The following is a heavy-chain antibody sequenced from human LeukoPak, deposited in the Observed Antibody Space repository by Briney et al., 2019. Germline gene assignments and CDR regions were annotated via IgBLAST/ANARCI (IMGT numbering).Heavy chain of an antibody. CDR3: ARVGRYCSGGSCSSGAFDI. V-gene: IGHV3-13*01. D-gene: IGHD2-15*01. CDR2: IGTAGDT. J-gene: IGHJ3*02. CDR1: GFTFGSYD. Sequence: GGSLRLSCAASGFTFGSYDMHWVRQATGKGLEWVSAIGTAGDTYYPGSVKGRFTISRENAKNSLYLQINSLRAGDTAVYYCARVGRYCSGGSCSSGAFDIWGQGTMVTVSS.